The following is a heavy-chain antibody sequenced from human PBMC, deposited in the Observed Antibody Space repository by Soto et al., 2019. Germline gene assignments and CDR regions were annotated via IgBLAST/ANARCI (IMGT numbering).Heavy chain of an antibody. CDR3: ARSGNWNHDAFDI. Sequence: QVQLQESGPGLVKPSQTLSLTCTVSGGSISSGGYYWSWIRQHPGKGLERIGYIYYSGSTYYNPSLKSRVTISVDTSKNQFSLKLSSVTAADTAVYYCARSGNWNHDAFDIWGQGTMVTVSS. CDR2: IYYSGST. CDR1: GGSISSGGYY. V-gene: IGHV4-31*03. J-gene: IGHJ3*02. D-gene: IGHD1-20*01.